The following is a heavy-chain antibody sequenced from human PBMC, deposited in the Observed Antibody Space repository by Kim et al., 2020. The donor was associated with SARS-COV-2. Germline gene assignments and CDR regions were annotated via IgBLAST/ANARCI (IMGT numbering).Heavy chain of an antibody. CDR1: GGTFSSYA. V-gene: IGHV1-69*13. CDR2: IIPIFGTA. CDR3: ARSVVVVAASLSWFDP. D-gene: IGHD2-15*01. J-gene: IGHJ5*02. Sequence: SVKVSCKASGGTFSSYAISWVRQAPGQGLEWMGGIIPIFGTANYAQKFQGRVTITADESTSTAYMELSSLRSEDTAVYYCARSVVVVAASLSWFDPWGQGTLVTVSS.